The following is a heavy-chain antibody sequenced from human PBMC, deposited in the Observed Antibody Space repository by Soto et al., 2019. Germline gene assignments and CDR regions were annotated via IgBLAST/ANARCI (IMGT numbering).Heavy chain of an antibody. CDR2: ISIYNDNT. CDR3: ARETYYFGSGTYDDGMDV. Sequence: ASVKVSCKASGFTFTSYGISWVRQAPGRGLEWMAWISIYNDNTKYAQKFQGRITMTTDTSTSTAYMELRSLRSDDTAVYYCARETYYFGSGTYDDGMDVWGQGTTVTVSS. CDR1: GFTFTSYG. D-gene: IGHD3-10*01. V-gene: IGHV1-18*04. J-gene: IGHJ6*02.